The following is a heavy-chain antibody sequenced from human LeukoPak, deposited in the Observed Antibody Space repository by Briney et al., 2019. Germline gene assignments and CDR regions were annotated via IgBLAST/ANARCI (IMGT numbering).Heavy chain of an antibody. D-gene: IGHD3-22*01. CDR1: GYTFTSYD. Sequence: ASVKVSCKASGYTFTSYDINWVRQATGQGLEWMGWMNPNSGNTGYAQKFQGRVTMTRDTSTSTVYMELSSLRSEDTAVYYCARDRNPFMIVGEGFFDYWGQGTLVTVSS. V-gene: IGHV1-8*01. J-gene: IGHJ4*02. CDR3: ARDRNPFMIVGEGFFDY. CDR2: MNPNSGNT.